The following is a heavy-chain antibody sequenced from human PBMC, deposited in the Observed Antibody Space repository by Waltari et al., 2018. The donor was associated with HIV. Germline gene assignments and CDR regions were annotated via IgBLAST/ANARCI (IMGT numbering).Heavy chain of an antibody. CDR2: IYWNDDK. J-gene: IGHJ6*02. Sequence: QITLKESGPTLVKPTQTLTLTCTFSGFSLSTGGVGVGWIRQPPGKALEWLALIYWNDDKGYSPSLRSRLTITKDTSKNQVVLTITNMDPVDTATYYCSHHLYIAVAGINYGMDIWGQGTTVTVSS. D-gene: IGHD6-19*01. CDR1: GFSLSTGGVG. CDR3: SHHLYIAVAGINYGMDI. V-gene: IGHV2-5*01.